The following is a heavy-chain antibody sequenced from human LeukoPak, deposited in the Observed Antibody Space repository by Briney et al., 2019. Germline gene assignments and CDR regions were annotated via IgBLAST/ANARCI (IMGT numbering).Heavy chain of an antibody. Sequence: PGRSLRLSCAASGFTFNNYAIHGVRQAPGRGLEWVAIISFDGGNKYYADSVKGRFTISRDNSKNTLYLQMNSLRAEDTAVYYCARDGIVGSPLFKFDCWGQGTMVSVSS. J-gene: IGHJ4*02. CDR3: ARDGIVGSPLFKFDC. CDR1: GFTFNNYA. D-gene: IGHD1-26*01. CDR2: ISFDGGNK. V-gene: IGHV3-30-3*01.